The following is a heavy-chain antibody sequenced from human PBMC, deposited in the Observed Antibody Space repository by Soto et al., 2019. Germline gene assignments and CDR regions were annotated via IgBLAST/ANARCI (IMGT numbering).Heavy chain of an antibody. V-gene: IGHV2-5*02. CDR1: GFSLSTSGVG. Sequence: QITLKESGPTLVKPTQTLTLTCTFSGFSLSTSGVGVGWIRQPPGKALEWLALIYWDDDKRYSPSLKSRLTITKDTTKNQVVLTMTNMDPVDTATYYCAHSNAKVVPAAAGFDPWGQGTLVTVSS. D-gene: IGHD2-2*01. CDR3: AHSNAKVVPAAAGFDP. CDR2: IYWDDDK. J-gene: IGHJ5*02.